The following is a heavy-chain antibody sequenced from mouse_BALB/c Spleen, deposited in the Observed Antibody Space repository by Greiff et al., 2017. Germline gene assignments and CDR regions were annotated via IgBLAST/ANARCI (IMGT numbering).Heavy chain of an antibody. V-gene: IGHV3-2*02. Sequence: EVQLQESGPGLVKPSQSLSLTCTVTGYSITSDYAWNWIRQFPGNKLEWMGYISYSGSTSYNPSLKSRISITRDTSKNQFFLQLNSVTTEDTATYYCARGGYGNYDDYWGQGTSVTVSS. CDR2: ISYSGST. CDR3: ARGGYGNYDDY. D-gene: IGHD2-10*02. CDR1: GYSITSDYA. J-gene: IGHJ4*01.